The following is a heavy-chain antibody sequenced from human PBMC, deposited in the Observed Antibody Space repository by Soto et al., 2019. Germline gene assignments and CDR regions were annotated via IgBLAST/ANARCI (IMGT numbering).Heavy chain of an antibody. Sequence: SETLSLTCSVSGGSISSGYYYWSWIRQPPGKGLEWIGYIYYSGSTNYNPSLKSRVTISVDTSKNQFSLKLSSVTAADTAVYYCARSRITMVRGVIRGSYGMDVWGQGTTVTVSS. D-gene: IGHD3-10*01. CDR1: GGSISSGYYY. J-gene: IGHJ6*02. CDR3: ARSRITMVRGVIRGSYGMDV. CDR2: IYYSGST. V-gene: IGHV4-61*01.